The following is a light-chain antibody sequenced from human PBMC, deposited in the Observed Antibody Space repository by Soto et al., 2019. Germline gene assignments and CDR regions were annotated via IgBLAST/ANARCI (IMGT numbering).Light chain of an antibody. CDR3: LQHNTYPQT. V-gene: IGKV1-17*01. Sequence: DVQMTQSPSSLSASVGDRVTITCRASQPVANALGWYQQKPGKAPKRLIYAASTLQSGVPSRFSGSGFGTEFTLTISSLQPEDFATYYCLQHNTYPQTFGQGTKLEIK. CDR2: AAS. CDR1: QPVANA. J-gene: IGKJ2*01.